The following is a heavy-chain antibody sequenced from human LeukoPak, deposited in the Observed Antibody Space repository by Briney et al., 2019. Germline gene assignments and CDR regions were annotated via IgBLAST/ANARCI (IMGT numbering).Heavy chain of an antibody. J-gene: IGHJ4*02. CDR3: ARERFSDPLFDY. Sequence: ASVKVSCKASGYTFTSYDINWVRQAPGQGLEWVGVINPTGAGANYAQKFQGRVTMTRDVSTSTVYMELSSLRSEDTAVYYCARERFSDPLFDYWGQGTLVTVSS. D-gene: IGHD2-21*02. CDR2: INPTGAGA. V-gene: IGHV1-46*01. CDR1: GYTFTSYD.